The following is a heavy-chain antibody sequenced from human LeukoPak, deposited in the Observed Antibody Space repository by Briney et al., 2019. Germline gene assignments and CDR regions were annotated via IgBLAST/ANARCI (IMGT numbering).Heavy chain of an antibody. D-gene: IGHD6-19*01. CDR1: RGTFSSYA. Sequence: SVNVSCKASRGTFSSYAISWVRQAPGQGLEWMGGIIPIFGTANYAQKFQGRVTITAEESTSTAYMELSSLRSEHTAVYYCGREGVEQWLVGRLDVWGKGTTVTVSS. CDR2: IIPIFGTA. CDR3: GREGVEQWLVGRLDV. V-gene: IGHV1-69*01. J-gene: IGHJ6*04.